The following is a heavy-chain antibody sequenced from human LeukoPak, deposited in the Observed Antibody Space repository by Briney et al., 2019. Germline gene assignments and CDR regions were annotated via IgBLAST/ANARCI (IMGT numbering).Heavy chain of an antibody. V-gene: IGHV4-61*02. CDR1: GYSISSGSYY. CDR2: IYTSGST. Sequence: SETLSLTCTVSGYSISSGSYYWSWIRQPAGKGLEWIGRIYTSGSTNYNPSLKSRVTISVDTSKNQFSLKLSSVTAADTAVYYCARQPIRDDAFDIWGQGTMVTVSS. J-gene: IGHJ3*02. CDR3: ARQPIRDDAFDI.